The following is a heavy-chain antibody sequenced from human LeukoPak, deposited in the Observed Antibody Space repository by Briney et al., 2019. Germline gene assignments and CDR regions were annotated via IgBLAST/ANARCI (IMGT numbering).Heavy chain of an antibody. CDR3: ARDLRRITMIVVALLSYGMDV. J-gene: IGHJ6*02. D-gene: IGHD3-22*01. CDR1: GYTFTSYG. CDR2: ISAYNGNT. V-gene: IGHV1-18*01. Sequence: GASVKVSCTASGYTFTSYGISWVRQAPGQGLEWMGWISAYNGNTNYAQKLQGRVTMTRDTSTSTVYMELSSLRTEDTAVYYCARDLRRITMIVVALLSYGMDVWGQGTTVTVSS.